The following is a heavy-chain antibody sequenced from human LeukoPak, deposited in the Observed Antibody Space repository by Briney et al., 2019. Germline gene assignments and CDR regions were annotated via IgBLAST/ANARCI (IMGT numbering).Heavy chain of an antibody. CDR3: ARGGYSSSWYDGKGNWFDP. Sequence: WGSLRLSCAASGFTFSSYEMNWVRQAPGKGLEWVSYISSSGSTIYYADSVKGRFTISRDNAKNSLYLQMNSLRAEDTAVYYCARGGYSSSWYDGKGNWFDPWGQGTLVTVSS. V-gene: IGHV3-48*03. CDR2: ISSSGSTI. D-gene: IGHD6-13*01. J-gene: IGHJ5*02. CDR1: GFTFSSYE.